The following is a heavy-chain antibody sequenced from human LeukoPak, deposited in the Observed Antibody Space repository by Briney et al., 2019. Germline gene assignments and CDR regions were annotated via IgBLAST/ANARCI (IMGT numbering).Heavy chain of an antibody. V-gene: IGHV3-23*01. Sequence: PGGSLRLSCAASGFTFSSYAMSWVRQAPGKGLEWVSAISGSGGSTYYADSVKGRFTISRDNSKNTLYLQMNSLRAEDTAVYYCAKDLGTTVTKSPTGAFDIWGQGTMVTVSS. J-gene: IGHJ3*02. CDR3: AKDLGTTVTKSPTGAFDI. D-gene: IGHD4-17*01. CDR2: ISGSGGST. CDR1: GFTFSSYA.